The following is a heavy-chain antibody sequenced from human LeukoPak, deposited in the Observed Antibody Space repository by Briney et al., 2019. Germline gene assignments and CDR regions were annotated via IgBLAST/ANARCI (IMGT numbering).Heavy chain of an antibody. CDR3: ASGVDYSDY. CDR2: IYTRGST. D-gene: IGHD2-8*01. J-gene: IGHJ4*02. Sequence: PPETPSLTCTVSGGSISIYYWSWIRQPAGRGLEWIGRIYTRGSTNYNPSRKSRVTMSVKTSKKQFSLKLSSVTAADTAVYYCASGVDYSDYWGQRTLVTVSS. V-gene: IGHV4-4*07. CDR1: GGSISIYY.